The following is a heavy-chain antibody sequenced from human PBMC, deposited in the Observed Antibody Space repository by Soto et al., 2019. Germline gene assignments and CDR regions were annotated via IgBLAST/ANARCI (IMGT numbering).Heavy chain of an antibody. D-gene: IGHD2-21*02. V-gene: IGHV4-59*01. CDR3: ARDGPNCPNCSGGDCYSDDFGY. Sequence: KRLARIGSIFYSGTTIYNPSLKSRVTISVDTSKNQFSLKLNSVTAADTAVYYCARDGPNCPNCSGGDCYSDDFGYWGQRTLVSVYS. J-gene: IGHJ4*02. CDR2: IFYSGTT.